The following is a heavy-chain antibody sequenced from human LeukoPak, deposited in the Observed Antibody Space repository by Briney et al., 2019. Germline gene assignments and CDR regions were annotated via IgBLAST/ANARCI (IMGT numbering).Heavy chain of an antibody. V-gene: IGHV3-30*03. J-gene: IGHJ4*02. CDR1: GFAFSTYA. CDR2: ISYDGSYK. Sequence: GGSLRLSCSASGFAFSTYAMHWVRQAPGKGLEWVAVISYDGSYKDYGDPVKGRFTLSRDNSKSTVFLEMSSLRAEDAAVYHCARARLQWEVRYPRFDSWGQGTLVTVSS. CDR3: ARARLQWEVRYPRFDS. D-gene: IGHD1-26*01.